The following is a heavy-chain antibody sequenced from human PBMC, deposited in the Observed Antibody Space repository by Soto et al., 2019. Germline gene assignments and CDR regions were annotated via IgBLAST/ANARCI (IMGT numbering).Heavy chain of an antibody. Sequence: QVQLVQSGAEVKKPGSSVKVSCKASGGTFSSYAISWVRQAPGQGIEWMGGIIPIFGTANYAQKFQGRVTMTTDTSISTAYMELSRLTSDDTAVYYCTRPYCGSNSCHNWFDPWGQGTLVTVSS. D-gene: IGHD2-2*01. V-gene: IGHV1-69*06. CDR1: GGTFSSYA. J-gene: IGHJ5*02. CDR3: TRPYCGSNSCHNWFDP. CDR2: IIPIFGTA.